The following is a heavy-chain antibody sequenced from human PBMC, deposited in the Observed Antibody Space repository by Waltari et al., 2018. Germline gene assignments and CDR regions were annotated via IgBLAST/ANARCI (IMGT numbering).Heavy chain of an antibody. CDR1: GGSISSGSYS. CDR2: IYTSGST. CDR3: ARAPDTAMANWFDP. D-gene: IGHD5-18*01. Sequence: QVQLQESGPGLVKPSQTLSLTCPVSGGSISSGSYSGSWIRQPAGKGLEWIGRIYTSGSTNYNPSLKSRVTISVDTSKNQFSLKLSSVTAADTAVYYCARAPDTAMANWFDPWGQGTLVTVSS. V-gene: IGHV4-61*02. J-gene: IGHJ5*02.